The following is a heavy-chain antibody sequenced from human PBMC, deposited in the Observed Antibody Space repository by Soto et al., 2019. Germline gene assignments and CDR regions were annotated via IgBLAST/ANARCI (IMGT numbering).Heavy chain of an antibody. D-gene: IGHD4-17*01. J-gene: IGHJ6*02. Sequence: GASVKVSCKASGYTFTGYYMHWVRQAPGQGLEWMGWINPNSGGTNYAQKFQGRVTMTRDTSISTAYMELSRLRSDDTAVYYCARVRGWVTTVALHGNYYYGMDVWGQGTTVTASS. V-gene: IGHV1-2*02. CDR3: ARVRGWVTTVALHGNYYYGMDV. CDR1: GYTFTGYY. CDR2: INPNSGGT.